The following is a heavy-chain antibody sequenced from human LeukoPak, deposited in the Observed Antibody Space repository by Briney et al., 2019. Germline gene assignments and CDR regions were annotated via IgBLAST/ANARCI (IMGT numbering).Heavy chain of an antibody. CDR1: GFTFSDYY. Sequence: KSGGSLRLSCAASGFTFSDYYMSWIRQAPGKGLEWVSYISSSSSYTNYADSVKGRFTISRDNAKNTVSLQMNSLRAEDTAVYYCISDHTGHDDYWGQGTLVTVSS. J-gene: IGHJ4*02. CDR3: ISDHTGHDDY. V-gene: IGHV3-11*06. D-gene: IGHD1-1*01. CDR2: ISSSSSYT.